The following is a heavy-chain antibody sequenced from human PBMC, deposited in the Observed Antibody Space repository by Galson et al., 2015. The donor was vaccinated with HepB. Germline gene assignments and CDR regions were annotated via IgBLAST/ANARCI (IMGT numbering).Heavy chain of an antibody. D-gene: IGHD3-9*01. CDR2: IIPIFGIA. CDR3: ALKTKDYDILTGYLHYYYYYGMDV. J-gene: IGHJ6*02. Sequence: SVKVSCKASGGTFSSYAISWVRQAPGQGLEWMGGIIPIFGIANYAQKFQGRVTITADESTSTAYMELSSLRSEDTAVYYCALKTKDYDILTGYLHYYYYYGMDVWGQGTTVTVSS. V-gene: IGHV1-69*13. CDR1: GGTFSSYA.